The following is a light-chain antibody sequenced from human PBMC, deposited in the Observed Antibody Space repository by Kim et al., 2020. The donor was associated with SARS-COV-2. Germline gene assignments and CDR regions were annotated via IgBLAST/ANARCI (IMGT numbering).Light chain of an antibody. J-gene: IGLJ2*01. CDR3: QVWDSSSDHVV. CDR1: NIGSKS. Sequence: APGKTARINWGGNNIGSKSVHWYQQKPGQAPVLVIYYDNDRPSGIPERFSGSNSGNTATLTISRVEAGDEADYYCQVWDSSSDHVVFGGGTKLTVL. CDR2: YDN. V-gene: IGLV3-21*04.